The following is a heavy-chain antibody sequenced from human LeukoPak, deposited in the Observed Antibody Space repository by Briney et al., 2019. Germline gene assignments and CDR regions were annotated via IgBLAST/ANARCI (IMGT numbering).Heavy chain of an antibody. V-gene: IGHV3-74*01. CDR2: IYTDGSST. D-gene: IGHD2-2*01. CDR1: GFTFSNYW. Sequence: PGGSLRLSCAASGFTFSNYWMHWVRQAPGKGLVWVSRIYTDGSSTSYADSVKGRFTISRDNAKNTLYLQMNSLRAEDTAVYYCARDLRYCSSTSCYDPNFDYWGQGTLVTVSS. J-gene: IGHJ4*02. CDR3: ARDLRYCSSTSCYDPNFDY.